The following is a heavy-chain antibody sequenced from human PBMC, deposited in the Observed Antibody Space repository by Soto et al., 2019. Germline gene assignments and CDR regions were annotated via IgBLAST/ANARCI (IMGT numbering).Heavy chain of an antibody. CDR1: GYTFTSYA. D-gene: IGHD6-19*01. J-gene: IGHJ2*01. V-gene: IGHV1-3*01. CDR2: INAGNGNT. CDR3: GRVGGSGWDWYFDL. Sequence: ASVKVSCKASGYTFTSYAMHWVRQAPGQRLEWMGWINAGNGNTKYSQKFQGRVTITRDTSASTAYMELSSLRSEDTAVYYCGRVGGSGWDWYFDLWGRGTLVTVSS.